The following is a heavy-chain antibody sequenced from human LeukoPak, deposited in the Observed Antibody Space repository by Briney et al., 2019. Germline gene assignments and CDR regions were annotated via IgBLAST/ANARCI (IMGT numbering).Heavy chain of an antibody. D-gene: IGHD6-19*01. CDR2: ISGSGDST. V-gene: IGHV3-23*01. CDR3: AKPPGYSSGWYNY. Sequence: GGSLRLSCAASGFTSSSYAMSWVRQAPGKGLEWVSGISGSGDSTGYADSVKGRFTISRDNSKNTLYLQMNSLRAEDTAVYYCAKPPGYSSGWYNYWGQRTLVTVSS. J-gene: IGHJ4*02. CDR1: GFTSSSYA.